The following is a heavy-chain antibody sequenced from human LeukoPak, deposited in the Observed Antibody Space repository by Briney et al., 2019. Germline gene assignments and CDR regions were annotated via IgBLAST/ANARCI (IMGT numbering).Heavy chain of an antibody. CDR3: ARHNCDYGDFYFDY. J-gene: IGHJ4*02. D-gene: IGHD4-17*01. Sequence: SETLSLTCTVSGGSISSYYWSWIRQPAGKGLEWIGRIYTSGSTNYNPSLKSRVTISVDTSKNQFSLKLSSVTAADTAVYYCARHNCDYGDFYFDYWGQGTLVTVSS. CDR2: IYTSGST. CDR1: GGSISSYY. V-gene: IGHV4-4*07.